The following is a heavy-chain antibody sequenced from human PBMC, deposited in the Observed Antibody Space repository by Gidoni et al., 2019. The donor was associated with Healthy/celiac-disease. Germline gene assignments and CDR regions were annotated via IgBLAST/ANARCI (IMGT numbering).Heavy chain of an antibody. Sequence: EVQLVESGGGLVKPGGSLRLSCAASGFTFSNAWLSWVRQAPGKGLEWVGRIKSKTDGGTTDYAAPVKGRFTISRDDSKNTLYLQMNSLKTEDTAVYYCTTCRRERDVEMATGGYYYMDVGAKGPRSPSP. V-gene: IGHV3-15*01. CDR3: TTCRRERDVEMATGGYYYMDV. D-gene: IGHD5-12*01. CDR2: IKSKTDGGTT. CDR1: GFTFSNAW. J-gene: IGHJ6*03.